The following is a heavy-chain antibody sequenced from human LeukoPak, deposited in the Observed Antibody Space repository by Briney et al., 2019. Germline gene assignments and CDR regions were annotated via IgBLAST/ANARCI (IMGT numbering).Heavy chain of an antibody. CDR2: IIPMYGTT. Sequence: SVKVSCKASGGTFSRYAISWVRQAPGQGLEWMGGIIPMYGTTNYAQKFQGRVTITADESTSTAYMEMSSLRSEDTALYYCARDRDDSSGYYYGRVLEYWGQGTLVTVSS. J-gene: IGHJ4*02. V-gene: IGHV1-69*13. D-gene: IGHD3-22*01. CDR1: GGTFSRYA. CDR3: ARDRDDSSGYYYGRVLEY.